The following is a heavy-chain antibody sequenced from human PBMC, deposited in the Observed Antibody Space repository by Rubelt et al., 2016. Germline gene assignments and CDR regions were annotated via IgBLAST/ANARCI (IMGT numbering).Heavy chain of an antibody. CDR2: ISSSSSTI. J-gene: IGHJ4*02. CDR3: VRSGSYYSDY. V-gene: IGHV3-48*04. D-gene: IGHD1-26*01. Sequence: QAPGKGLEWVSYISSSSSTIYYADSVKGRFTISRDNAKNSLYLQMNSLRAEDTALYFCVRSGSYYSDYWGQGTLVTVSS.